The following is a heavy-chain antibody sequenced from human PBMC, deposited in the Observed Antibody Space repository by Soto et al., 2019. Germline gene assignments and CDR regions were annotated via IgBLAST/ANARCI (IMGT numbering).Heavy chain of an antibody. J-gene: IGHJ4*02. D-gene: IGHD1-1*01. CDR2: VSASGLNT. Sequence: EVQLLESGGKLVQPGGSLTLSCAASGFTFSTYAMAWVRQAPGKGLEWVSGVSASGLNTDYADPVKGRFYISRDNSKNTVSLHMNSLRAEDTALYYCAKARARRTSGYCFEYWGQGTPVTVSS. CDR3: AKARARRTSGYCFEY. V-gene: IGHV3-23*01. CDR1: GFTFSTYA.